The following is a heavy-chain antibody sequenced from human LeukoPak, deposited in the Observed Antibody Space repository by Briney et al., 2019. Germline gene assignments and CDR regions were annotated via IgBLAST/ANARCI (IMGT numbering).Heavy chain of an antibody. J-gene: IGHJ3*02. CDR1: GFTFSNAW. D-gene: IGHD6-13*01. V-gene: IGHV3-15*01. CDR3: TTDRGLSSSWYKEDAFDI. CDR2: IKSETDGGTT. Sequence: GGSLRLSCAASGFTFSNAWMSWVRQAPGKGLEWVGRIKSETDGGTTDYAAPVKGRFTISRDDSKNTLYLQMNSLKTEDTAVYYCTTDRGLSSSWYKEDAFDIWGQGTMVTVSS.